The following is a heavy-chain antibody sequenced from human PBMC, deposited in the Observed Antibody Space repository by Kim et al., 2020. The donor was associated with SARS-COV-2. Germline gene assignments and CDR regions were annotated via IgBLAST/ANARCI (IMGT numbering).Heavy chain of an antibody. Sequence: ASVKVSCKASGYTFTSYGISWVRQAPGQGLEWMGWISAYNGNTNYAQKLQGRVTMTTDTSTSTAYMELRSLRSDDTAVYYCARNSAAGIWGYYYYGMDVWGQGTTVTVSS. CDR1: GYTFTSYG. CDR2: ISAYNGNT. V-gene: IGHV1-18*04. J-gene: IGHJ6*02. D-gene: IGHD6-13*01. CDR3: ARNSAAGIWGYYYYGMDV.